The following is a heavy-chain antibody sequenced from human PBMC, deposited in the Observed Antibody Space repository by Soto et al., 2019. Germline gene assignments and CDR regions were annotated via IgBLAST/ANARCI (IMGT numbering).Heavy chain of an antibody. V-gene: IGHV4-39*01. CDR2: IYYSGST. J-gene: IGHJ5*02. Sequence: SETLSLTCTVSGGSISSSSYYWGWIRQPPGKGLEWIGSIYYSGSTYYNPSLKSRVTISVDTSKNQFSLKLSSVTAADTAVYYCARHNRVWQQLGQLYWFDPWGQGTLVTVSS. CDR3: ARHNRVWQQLGQLYWFDP. D-gene: IGHD6-13*01. CDR1: GGSISSSSYY.